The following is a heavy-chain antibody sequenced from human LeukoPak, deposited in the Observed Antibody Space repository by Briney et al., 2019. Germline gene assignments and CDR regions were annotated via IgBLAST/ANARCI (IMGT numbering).Heavy chain of an antibody. CDR2: IYSGGST. Sequence: GSLRLSCAASGFTVSSNYMSWVRQAPGKGLEWVSVIYSGGSTYYADSVKGRFTISRDNSKNTLYLQMNSLRPEDTALYFCAIGADYCFPNWGQGTLVTVSS. CDR3: AIGADYCFPN. D-gene: IGHD2/OR15-2a*01. J-gene: IGHJ4*02. V-gene: IGHV3-53*05. CDR1: GFTVSSNY.